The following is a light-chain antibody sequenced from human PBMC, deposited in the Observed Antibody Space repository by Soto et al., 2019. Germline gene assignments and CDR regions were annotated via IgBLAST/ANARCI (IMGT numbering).Light chain of an antibody. CDR2: VNS. J-gene: IGLJ2*01. CDR3: QSYDSSLSAVV. CDR1: SSNIGAGYD. V-gene: IGLV1-40*01. Sequence: QSVLTQPPSVSGAPGQRVTIPCTGSSSNIGAGYDVHWYQQLPGTAPKLLIYVNSNRPSGVPDRFSGSKSGTSASLAITGLQAEDEADYYCQSYDSSLSAVVFGGGTKVTVL.